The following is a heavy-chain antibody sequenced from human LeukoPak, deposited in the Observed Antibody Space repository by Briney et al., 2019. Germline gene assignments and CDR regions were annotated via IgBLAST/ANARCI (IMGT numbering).Heavy chain of an antibody. CDR2: VYTGGST. CDR3: ARGRRATAMAA. D-gene: IGHD5-18*01. V-gene: IGHV4-61*02. CDR1: GASISSGGYY. J-gene: IGHJ5*02. Sequence: PSQTLSLTCTVSGASISSGGYYWSWLRQPAGKGLEWVGRVYTGGSTNYNPSLESRVTISVDTSKNQFSLKLSSVTAADTAVYYCARGRRATAMAAWGQGTLVTVSS.